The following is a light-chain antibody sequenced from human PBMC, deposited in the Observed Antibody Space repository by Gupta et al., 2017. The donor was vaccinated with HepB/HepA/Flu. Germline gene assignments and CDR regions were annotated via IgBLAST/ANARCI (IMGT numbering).Light chain of an antibody. V-gene: IGLV2-14*03. CDR3: CSFRKSNRTRYL. Sequence: QSALTQPASLSGSPGQSVTISCTGTSSDVGGYNSVSWYQQYPGKAPTLLIYDVNARPSGSAPRCSSGTNCDTASLIATGRQREDDADDYYCSFRKSNRTRYLFGGGTKVTVL. CDR1: SSDVGGYNS. CDR2: DVN. J-gene: IGLJ3*02.